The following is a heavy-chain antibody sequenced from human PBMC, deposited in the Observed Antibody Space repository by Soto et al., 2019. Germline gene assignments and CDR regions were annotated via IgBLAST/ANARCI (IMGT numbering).Heavy chain of an antibody. CDR1: GYTFTCYG. J-gene: IGHJ4*02. CDR2: ISAYNGNT. D-gene: IGHD3-10*01. V-gene: IGHV1-18*04. Sequence: ASVKVSCKASGYTFTCYGISWVRQAPGQGLGWMGWISAYNGNTNYAQKLQGRVTMTTDTSTSTAYMELRSLRSDDTAVYYCASRVSGSYLYWGQGTLVTVSS. CDR3: ASRVSGSYLY.